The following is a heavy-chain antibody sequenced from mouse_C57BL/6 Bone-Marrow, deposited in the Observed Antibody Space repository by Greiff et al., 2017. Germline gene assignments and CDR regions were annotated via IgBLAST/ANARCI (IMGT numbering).Heavy chain of an antibody. CDR1: GFTFSSYT. Sequence: EVHLVESGGGLVKPGGSLKLSCAASGFTFSSYTMSWVRQTPEKGLEWVATISGGGGNTYYPDSVKGRFTISRDNAKNTLYLQMSSLRSEDTALYYCAGNFYWYFDVWGTGTTVTVSS. J-gene: IGHJ1*03. CDR3: AGNFYWYFDV. CDR2: ISGGGGNT. V-gene: IGHV5-9*01.